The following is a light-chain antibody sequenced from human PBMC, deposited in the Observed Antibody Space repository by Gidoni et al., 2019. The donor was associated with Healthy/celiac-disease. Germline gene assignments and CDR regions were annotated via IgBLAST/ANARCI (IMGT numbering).Light chain of an antibody. V-gene: IGKV3-15*01. CDR3: QQYNNWRMYT. CDR2: GES. Sequence: EIVMTQSPATLSVSPWDRATLSCRARQRVSSNLAWYQQKPGQAPRLRIDGESTRATGIPARFSGSGSGTEFNLTISSLQSEDCAVYYCQQYNNWRMYTFGQGTKLEIK. CDR1: QRVSSN. J-gene: IGKJ2*01.